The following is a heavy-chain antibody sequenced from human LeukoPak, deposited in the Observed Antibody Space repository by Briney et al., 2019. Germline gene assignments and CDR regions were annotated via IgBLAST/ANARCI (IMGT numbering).Heavy chain of an antibody. J-gene: IGHJ4*02. CDR2: ISSSGSTI. D-gene: IGHD4-17*01. Sequence: GGSLRLSCAASGFTFSSYEMNWVRQAPGKGLEWVSYISSSGSTIYYADSVKGRFTISRDNAKNSLYLQMNSLRAEDTAVYYRAREKMTTVSSYYFDYWGQGTLVTVSS. CDR3: AREKMTTVSSYYFDY. CDR1: GFTFSSYE. V-gene: IGHV3-48*03.